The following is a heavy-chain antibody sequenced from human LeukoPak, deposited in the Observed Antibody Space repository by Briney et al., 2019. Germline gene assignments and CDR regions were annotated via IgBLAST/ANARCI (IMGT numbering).Heavy chain of an antibody. D-gene: IGHD3-10*01. CDR2: IHYTGST. Sequence: SETLSLTCTVSGGSISSYYWSWIRQPPGKGLEWIGYIHYTGSTNYNPSLKSRVTISVETSKNQFSLKLKSVTAADTAVYYCARGDYYGSGNDFRFDPWGQGTLVTVSS. CDR3: ARGDYYGSGNDFRFDP. CDR1: GGSISSYY. J-gene: IGHJ5*02. V-gene: IGHV4-59*01.